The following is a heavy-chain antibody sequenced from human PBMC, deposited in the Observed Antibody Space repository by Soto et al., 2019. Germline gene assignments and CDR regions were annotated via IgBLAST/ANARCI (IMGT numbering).Heavy chain of an antibody. V-gene: IGHV4-59*01. D-gene: IGHD3-3*01. CDR2: IYNGGSP. Sequence: QVQLQESGPGLLKPSETLSLTCTVSGGSISTDYWSWIRQPPGKRLEYIGFIYNGGSPNYNPSLESRVTITPHTSXNQVSPKLNSVTAADTAVYYCARGEWFLRGYGMDVWGRGTTVTVS. J-gene: IGHJ6*02. CDR3: ARGEWFLRGYGMDV. CDR1: GGSISTDY.